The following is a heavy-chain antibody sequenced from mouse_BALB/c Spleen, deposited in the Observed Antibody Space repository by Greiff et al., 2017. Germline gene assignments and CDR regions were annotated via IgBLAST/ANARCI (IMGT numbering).Heavy chain of an antibody. CDR2: INPSTGYT. V-gene: IGHV1-7*01. J-gene: IGHJ4*01. CDR1: GYTFTSYW. D-gene: IGHD1-1*01. CDR3: ARSLYYGSSYDAMDY. Sequence: QVQLQQSGAELAKPGASVKMSCKASGYTFTSYWMHWVKQRPGQGLEWIGYINPSTGYTEYNQKFKDKATLTADKSSSTAYMQLSSLTSEDSAVYYCARSLYYGSSYDAMDYWGQGTSVTVSS.